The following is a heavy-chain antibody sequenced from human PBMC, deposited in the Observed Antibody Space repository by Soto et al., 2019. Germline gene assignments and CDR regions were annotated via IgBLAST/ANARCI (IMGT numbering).Heavy chain of an antibody. CDR3: AIFLCSGSRVRILDY. CDR1: GDSVSSNSVG. CDR2: TYYRSKWYI. J-gene: IGHJ4*02. D-gene: IGHD3-10*02. Sequence: SQTLSLTCAISGDSVSSNSVGWNWIRQSPSRGLEWLGRTYYRSKWYIDYALSVKSRITINPDTSRNQFSLQLNSVTPEDAAVYYCAIFLCSGSRVRILDYRGQGTLVIVSS. V-gene: IGHV6-1*01.